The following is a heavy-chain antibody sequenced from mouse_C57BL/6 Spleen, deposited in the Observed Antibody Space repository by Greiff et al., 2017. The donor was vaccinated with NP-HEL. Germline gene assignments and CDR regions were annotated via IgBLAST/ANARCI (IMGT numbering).Heavy chain of an antibody. CDR3: ARRFWDVGGY. Sequence: EVKLQESGPVLVKPGASVKMSCKASGYTFTDYYMNWVKQSHGKSLEWIGVINPYNGGTSYNQKFKGKATLTVDKSSSTAYMELNSLTSEDSAVYYCARRFWDVGGYWGQGTTLTVSS. J-gene: IGHJ2*01. D-gene: IGHD4-1*01. CDR2: INPYNGGT. CDR1: GYTFTDYY. V-gene: IGHV1-19*01.